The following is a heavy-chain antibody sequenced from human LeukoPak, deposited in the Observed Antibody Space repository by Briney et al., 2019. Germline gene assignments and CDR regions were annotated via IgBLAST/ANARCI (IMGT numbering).Heavy chain of an antibody. Sequence: GGSLRLSCAASGFTVSSNYMSWVRQAPGKGLEWVSVIYSGGSTYYADSVKGRFTISRDNSKNTLYLQMNSLRAEDMAVYYCARGYCSSTSCYFSGYYFDYWGQGTLVTVSS. CDR2: IYSGGST. CDR3: ARGYCSSTSCYFSGYYFDY. V-gene: IGHV3-66*01. J-gene: IGHJ4*02. D-gene: IGHD2-2*01. CDR1: GFTVSSNY.